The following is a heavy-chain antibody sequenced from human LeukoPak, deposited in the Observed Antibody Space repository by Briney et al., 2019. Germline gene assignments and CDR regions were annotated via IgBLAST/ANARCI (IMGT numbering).Heavy chain of an antibody. D-gene: IGHD3-22*01. Sequence: SVKVSCKASGGTFSSYAISWVRQAPGQGLEWMGRIIPILGIANYAQKFQGRVTITADKSTSTAYMELSSLRSEDTAVYYCARELDPMIVVVFNWFDPWGQGTLVTVSS. CDR3: ARELDPMIVVVFNWFDP. CDR1: GGTFSSYA. V-gene: IGHV1-69*04. CDR2: IIPILGIA. J-gene: IGHJ5*02.